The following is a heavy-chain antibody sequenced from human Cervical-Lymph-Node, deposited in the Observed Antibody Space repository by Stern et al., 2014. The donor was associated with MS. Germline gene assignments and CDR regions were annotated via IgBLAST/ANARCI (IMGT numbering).Heavy chain of an antibody. V-gene: IGHV1-69*01. Sequence: VQLVESGAEVKKPGSSVKVSCKASGGSFSTNAINWVRQAPGQGLERMGGIIPILGTANYAQKFQGRVTITADESTSTVHMALSSLRSEDTAVYYCARDKAAALGLGYYYGMDVWGKGTTVTVSS. D-gene: IGHD3/OR15-3a*01. CDR1: GGSFSTNA. J-gene: IGHJ6*04. CDR3: ARDKAAALGLGYYYGMDV. CDR2: IIPILGTA.